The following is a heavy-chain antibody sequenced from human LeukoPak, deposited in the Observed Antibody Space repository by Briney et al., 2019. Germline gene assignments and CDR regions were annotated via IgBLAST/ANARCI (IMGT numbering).Heavy chain of an antibody. CDR2: IYHTGST. Sequence: TLSLTCNVSGGSIISGDYYCSWIRQPPGKGLEWIGYIYHTGSTYYNPSLKSRVTISVVTSKIQFYLKMSSVTAADTAVYYCARVARDAFDIWGQGTMVTVSS. J-gene: IGHJ3*02. D-gene: IGHD5-12*01. CDR1: GGSIISGDYY. V-gene: IGHV4-30-4*01. CDR3: ARVARDAFDI.